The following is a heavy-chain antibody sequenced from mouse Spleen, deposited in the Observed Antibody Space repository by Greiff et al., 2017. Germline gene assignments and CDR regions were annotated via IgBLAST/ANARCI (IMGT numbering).Heavy chain of an antibody. CDR1: GYSFTGYY. CDR2: INPSTGGT. V-gene: IGHV1-42*01. Sequence: VQLQQSGPELVKPGASVKISCKASGYSFTGYYMNWVKQSPEKSLEWIGEINPSTGGTTYNQKFKAKATLTVDKSSSTAYMQLKSLTSEDSAVYYCARSLTTVVATKGAYAMDYWGQGTSVTVSS. D-gene: IGHD1-1*01. J-gene: IGHJ4*01. CDR3: ARSLTTVVATKGAYAMDY.